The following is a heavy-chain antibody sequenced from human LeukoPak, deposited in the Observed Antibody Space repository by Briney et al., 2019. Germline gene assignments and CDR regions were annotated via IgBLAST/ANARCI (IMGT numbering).Heavy chain of an antibody. Sequence: GGSLRLSCAASGFTFSSYGMHWVRQAPGKGLEWVAVISYDGSNKYYADSVKGRFTISRDNSKNTLYLQMNSLRAEDTAVYYCARMLWGVAATLDYWGQGTLVTVSS. D-gene: IGHD2-15*01. CDR2: ISYDGSNK. CDR1: GFTFSSYG. V-gene: IGHV3-30*03. CDR3: ARMLWGVAATLDY. J-gene: IGHJ4*02.